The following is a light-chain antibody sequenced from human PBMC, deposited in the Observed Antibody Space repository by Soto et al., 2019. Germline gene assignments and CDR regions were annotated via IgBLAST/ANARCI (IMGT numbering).Light chain of an antibody. CDR2: SNN. CDR1: RSNIGSNS. Sequence: QSVLTQPPSASGTPGQRGTISCSGDRSNIGSNSVNWYQQLPGTAPKLLIYSNNQRPSGVPDRFSGSKSGTSASMAISGLQSEDEADYYCAAWDDSLNGRYVFGTGTKVTVL. V-gene: IGLV1-44*01. CDR3: AAWDDSLNGRYV. J-gene: IGLJ1*01.